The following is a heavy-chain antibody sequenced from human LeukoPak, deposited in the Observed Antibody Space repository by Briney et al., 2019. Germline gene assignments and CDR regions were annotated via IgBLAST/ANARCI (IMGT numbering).Heavy chain of an antibody. V-gene: IGHV1-46*03. D-gene: IGHD2-2*01. J-gene: IGHJ5*02. CDR1: GYTFTSYY. CDR3: AREDCSSTSCYLIGWFDP. Sequence: ASVKVSCKXSGYTFTSYYMHWVRQAPGQGLERMGIINPSGGSTSYAQKFQGRVTMTRDTSTSTVYMELSSLRSEDTAVYYCAREDCSSTSCYLIGWFDPWGQGTLVTVSS. CDR2: INPSGGST.